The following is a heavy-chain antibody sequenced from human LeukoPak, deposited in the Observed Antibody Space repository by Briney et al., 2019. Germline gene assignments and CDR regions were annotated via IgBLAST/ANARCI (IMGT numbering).Heavy chain of an antibody. CDR2: IYYSGNT. CDR1: GGSLNSRTYY. CDR3: ARDSDTDVRFDP. J-gene: IGHJ5*02. V-gene: IGHV4-61*01. Sequence: SETLSLTCTVSGGSLNSRTYYWGWTRQLSGKGQEWIGDIYYSGNTNYNPSLKSRVTISVDTSKNQFSLKLSSVTAADTAVYYCARDSDTDVRFDPWGQGTLVTVSS. D-gene: IGHD5-18*01.